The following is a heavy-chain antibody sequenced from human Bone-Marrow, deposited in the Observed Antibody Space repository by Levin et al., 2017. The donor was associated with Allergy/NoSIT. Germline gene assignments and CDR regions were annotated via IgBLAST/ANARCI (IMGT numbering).Heavy chain of an antibody. CDR2: VSYDGRNT. Sequence: GGSLRLSCVVSGVDLRLYAMSWFRQAPGKGLEWVAVVSYDGRNTDFVDSVKGRFAISRDNSKNTLFLQMNSLRIDDTAMYFCVRGGYFGSGTYYRYDAFDVWGRGTMVTVSS. CDR3: VRGGYFGSGTYYRYDAFDV. V-gene: IGHV3-30*03. D-gene: IGHD3-10*01. J-gene: IGHJ3*01. CDR1: GVDLRLYA.